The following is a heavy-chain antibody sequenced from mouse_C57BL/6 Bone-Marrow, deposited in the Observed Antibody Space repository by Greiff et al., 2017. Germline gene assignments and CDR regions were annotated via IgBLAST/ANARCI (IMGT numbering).Heavy chain of an antibody. CDR1: GFNIKDDY. CDR2: IDPENGDT. Sequence: EVQLQQSGAELVRPGASVKLSCTASGFNIKDDYMHWVKQRPEQGLAWIGWIDPENGDTEYASKFQGKATITADTSSHTAYLQLSSLTSEDTAVYYCTTDGYYGYYYAMDYWGQGTSVTVSS. J-gene: IGHJ4*01. D-gene: IGHD2-3*01. V-gene: IGHV14-4*01. CDR3: TTDGYYGYYYAMDY.